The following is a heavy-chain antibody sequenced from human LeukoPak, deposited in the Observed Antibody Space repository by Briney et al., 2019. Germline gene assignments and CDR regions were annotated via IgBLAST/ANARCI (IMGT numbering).Heavy chain of an antibody. V-gene: IGHV1-3*01. CDR3: ARDPGSGWYYFDY. J-gene: IGHJ4*02. CDR1: GGTFSSYA. Sequence: GASVKVSCTASGGTFSSYAISWVRQAPGQRLEWMGWINAGNGNTKYSQKFQGRVTITRDTSASTAYMELSSLRSEDTAVYYCARDPGSGWYYFDYWGQGTLVTVSS. CDR2: INAGNGNT. D-gene: IGHD6-19*01.